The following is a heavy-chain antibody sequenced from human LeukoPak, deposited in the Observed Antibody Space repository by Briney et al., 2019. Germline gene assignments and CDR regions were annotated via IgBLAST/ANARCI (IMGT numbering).Heavy chain of an antibody. J-gene: IGHJ3*02. CDR3: ARESNTGDDAFDI. CDR2: VSTTGGIT. Sequence: GGSLRLSCAASGFMFSKSAMSWVRQAPGQGLEWVSTVSTTGGITYYAGSMKGRFTISRDNSKNTLSLQINSLRAEDTAVYYCARESNTGDDAFDIWGQGTMVTVSS. V-gene: IGHV3-23*01. CDR1: GFMFSKSA. D-gene: IGHD1/OR15-1a*01.